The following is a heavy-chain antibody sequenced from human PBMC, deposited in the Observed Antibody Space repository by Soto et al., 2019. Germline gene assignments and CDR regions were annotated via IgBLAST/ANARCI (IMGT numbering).Heavy chain of an antibody. Sequence: QVQLVQSGAEVKKPGSSVKVSCKASGGTFSSYAISWVRQAPGQGLEWMGGIIPIFGTANYAQKFQGRVTITADESTSTAYMELSSLRSEDTAVYYCARDPTIVVVPAGDKPYYYYGMDVWGQGTTVTVSS. CDR2: IIPIFGTA. J-gene: IGHJ6*02. D-gene: IGHD2-2*01. V-gene: IGHV1-69*01. CDR3: ARDPTIVVVPAGDKPYYYYGMDV. CDR1: GGTFSSYA.